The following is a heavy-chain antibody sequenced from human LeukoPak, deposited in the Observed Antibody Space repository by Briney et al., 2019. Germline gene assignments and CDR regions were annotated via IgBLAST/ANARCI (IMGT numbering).Heavy chain of an antibody. CDR1: GGSISSYY. Sequence: PSETLSLNCTVSGGSISSYYWSWIRQPAGKGLEWIGRIYTSGSTNYNPSLKSRVTMSVDTSKNQFSLKLSSVTAADTAVYYCARAIIAPRQVGDAFDIWGQGTMVTVSS. J-gene: IGHJ3*02. D-gene: IGHD1-26*01. V-gene: IGHV4-4*07. CDR2: IYTSGST. CDR3: ARAIIAPRQVGDAFDI.